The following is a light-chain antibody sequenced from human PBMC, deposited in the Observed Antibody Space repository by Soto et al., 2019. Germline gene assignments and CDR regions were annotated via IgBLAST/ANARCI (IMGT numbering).Light chain of an antibody. Sequence: QSALTQPPSASGSPGQSVTISCTGTSSDVGAYNSVSWYQQHPGKAPKLVIYEVTKRPSGVPDRFSGSKSDNTASLTVSGLQAEDEADYFCSSFAGYNNLYVFGNGTKVTVL. CDR3: SSFAGYNNLYV. CDR2: EVT. J-gene: IGLJ1*01. CDR1: SSDVGAYNS. V-gene: IGLV2-8*01.